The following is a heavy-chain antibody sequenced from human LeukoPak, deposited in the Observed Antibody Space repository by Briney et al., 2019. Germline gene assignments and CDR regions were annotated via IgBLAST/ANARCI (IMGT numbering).Heavy chain of an antibody. D-gene: IGHD4-11*01. CDR3: ARDRLQYEGTFDY. Sequence: GGSQRLSCAASGFTFSNYSMNWVRQAPGKGLDWVPSISSSSSYIYYADSVKGRFTISRDNAKNSLYLQMNSLTAEDTAVYYCARDRLQYEGTFDYWGQGTLVPVSP. V-gene: IGHV3-21*01. J-gene: IGHJ4*02. CDR1: GFTFSNYS. CDR2: ISSSSSYI.